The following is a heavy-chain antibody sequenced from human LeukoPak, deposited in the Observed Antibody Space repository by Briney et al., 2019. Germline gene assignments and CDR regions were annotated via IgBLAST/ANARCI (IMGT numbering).Heavy chain of an antibody. V-gene: IGHV3-23*01. CDR1: GFTFSSYA. CDR3: AREVRDSSGYYYYYYYMDV. Sequence: GGSLRLSCAASGFTFSSYAMSWVRQAPGKGLEWVSAISGSGGSTYYADSVKGRFTISRDNSKDTLYLQMNSLRAEDTAVYYCAREVRDSSGYYYYYYYMDVWGKGTTVTVSS. J-gene: IGHJ6*03. D-gene: IGHD3-22*01. CDR2: ISGSGGST.